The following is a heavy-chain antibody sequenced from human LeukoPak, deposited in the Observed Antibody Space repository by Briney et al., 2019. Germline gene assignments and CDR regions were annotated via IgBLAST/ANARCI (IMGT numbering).Heavy chain of an antibody. CDR2: ISTSGSS. D-gene: IGHD2-21*01. V-gene: IGHV4-4*07. Sequence: SGTLSLTCTVSGASITTYYWTWIRQPAGKGLEWIGRISTSGSSHYNPSLKSRVTMSIDTPKTQISLKLSSVTAADTAVYYCARDRAVVNTIGGVFDMFGQGTMVTVSS. J-gene: IGHJ3*02. CDR3: ARDRAVVNTIGGVFDM. CDR1: GASITTYY.